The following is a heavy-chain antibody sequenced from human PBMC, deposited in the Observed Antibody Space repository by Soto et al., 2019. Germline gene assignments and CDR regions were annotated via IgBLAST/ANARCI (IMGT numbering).Heavy chain of an antibody. CDR1: GGTFSSYA. D-gene: IGHD4-4*01. CDR2: ILPIFCTA. V-gene: IGHV1-69*01. CDR3: ARDPRQSYYYYGMDV. Sequence: QVQLVQSGAEVKKPGSSVKVSCKASGGTFSSYAISWVRQAPGQGLEWMGGILPIFCTANYAQKFQGRFTITADESTSTADMELSSLRSEDTAVYYCARDPRQSYYYYGMDVWGQGTTVTVSS. J-gene: IGHJ6*02.